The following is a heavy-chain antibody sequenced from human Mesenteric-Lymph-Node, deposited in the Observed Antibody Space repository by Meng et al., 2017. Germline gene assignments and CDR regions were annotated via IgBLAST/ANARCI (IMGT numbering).Heavy chain of an antibody. CDR3: AKGGHFSFFDY. J-gene: IGHJ4*02. CDR2: IWYDGSNK. CDR1: GFTFSSYG. D-gene: IGHD3-16*02. V-gene: IGHV3-33*06. Sequence: GESLKISCAASGFTFSSYGMHWVRQAPGKGLEWVAVIWYDGSNKYYADSVKGRFTISRDNSKNTLYLQMNSLRAEDTAVYYCAKGGHFSFFDYWGQGTLVTFSS.